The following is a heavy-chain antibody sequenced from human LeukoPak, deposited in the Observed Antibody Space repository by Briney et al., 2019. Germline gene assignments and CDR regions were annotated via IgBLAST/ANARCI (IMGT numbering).Heavy chain of an antibody. CDR2: INHSGNT. CDR3: ARGIVVAPAAKVGFYYYMDV. Sequence: SETLSLTCAVYGGSFSGYYWSWIRQPPGKGLEWSGEINHSGNTNYNPSLQSRVTISVDTSNNNFSLKLSSVTAADTAVYYCARGIVVAPAAKVGFYYYMDVWGKGTTVTVSS. V-gene: IGHV4-34*01. J-gene: IGHJ6*03. CDR1: GGSFSGYY. D-gene: IGHD2-2*01.